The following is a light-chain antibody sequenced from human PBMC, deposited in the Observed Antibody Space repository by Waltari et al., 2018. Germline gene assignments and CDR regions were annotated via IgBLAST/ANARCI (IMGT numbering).Light chain of an antibody. Sequence: DIQLTQSPSSLSASVGDRVTITCQASRDISIYLNWYQQEPGKAPKFLIYDASNVERGVPSRFSGSGSGTHFSLTITGLQPEDVGTYYCQQYGSVPPLTFGQGTRLEI. CDR2: DAS. J-gene: IGKJ5*01. V-gene: IGKV1-33*01. CDR1: RDISIY. CDR3: QQYGSVPPLT.